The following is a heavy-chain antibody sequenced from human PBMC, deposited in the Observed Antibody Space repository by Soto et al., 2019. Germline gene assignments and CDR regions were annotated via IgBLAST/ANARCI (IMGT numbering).Heavy chain of an antibody. J-gene: IGHJ6*02. CDR3: ARVPSGWYGMDV. CDR2: TYLRSKWYN. Sequence: PSQTLSLTCAISGDSVSSNSAAWNWLRQSPSRGLEWLGKTYLRSKWYNDYAVSVKSRVAINPDTSKKQFSLQLNSVTPEDTAVYFCARVPSGWYGMDVWGQGTTVTVSS. V-gene: IGHV6-1*01. D-gene: IGHD6-25*01. CDR1: GDSVSSNSAA.